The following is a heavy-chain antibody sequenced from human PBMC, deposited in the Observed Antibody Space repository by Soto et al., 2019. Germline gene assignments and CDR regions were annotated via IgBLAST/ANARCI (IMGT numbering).Heavy chain of an antibody. V-gene: IGHV4-59*08. CDR1: GGSISSYY. D-gene: IGHD2-21*02. CDR3: ARQRYCGGDCYSGPFDY. Sequence: SETLSLTCTVSGGSISSYYWSWIRQPPGKGLEWIGYIYYSGSTNYNPSLKSRVTISVDTSKNQFSLKLSSVTAADTAVYYCARQRYCGGDCYSGPFDYWGQGTLVTVS. CDR2: IYYSGST. J-gene: IGHJ4*02.